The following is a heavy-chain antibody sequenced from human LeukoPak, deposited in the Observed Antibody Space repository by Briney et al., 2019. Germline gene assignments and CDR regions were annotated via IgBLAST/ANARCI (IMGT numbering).Heavy chain of an antibody. J-gene: IGHJ4*02. CDR1: GFTFSSYG. CDR3: ARDQYSSSWDGYYFDY. Sequence: GGSLRLSCAASGFTFSSYGMHWVRQAPGKGLEWVAVIWYDGSNKYYADSVKGRFTISRDNSKNTLYLQMNSLRAEDTAVYYCARDQYSSSWDGYYFDYWGQGTLVTVSS. D-gene: IGHD6-13*01. V-gene: IGHV3-33*08. CDR2: IWYDGSNK.